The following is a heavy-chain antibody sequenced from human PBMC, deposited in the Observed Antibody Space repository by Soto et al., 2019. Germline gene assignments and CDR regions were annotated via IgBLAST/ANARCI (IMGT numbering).Heavy chain of an antibody. Sequence: EVQLVESGGGLVQPGGSLRLSCAAPGMTFSNLRMHWVRQAPGKGLVWVSLISRDGSNTDYANSVKGRFTISRDNAKETLYLQMNSLRVEDTPIYHCTTLGGELPHRDYWGQGTLVIVSS. D-gene: IGHD1-26*01. CDR3: TTLGGELPHRDY. V-gene: IGHV3-74*01. J-gene: IGHJ4*02. CDR2: ISRDGSNT. CDR1: GMTFSNLR.